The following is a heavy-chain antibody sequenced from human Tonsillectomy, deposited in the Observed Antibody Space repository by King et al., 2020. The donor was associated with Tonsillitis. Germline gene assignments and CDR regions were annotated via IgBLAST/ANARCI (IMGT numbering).Heavy chain of an antibody. CDR1: GYSFTSHW. V-gene: IGHV5-51*01. D-gene: IGHD6-13*01. J-gene: IGHJ4*02. CDR2: IWPGNSDT. CDR3: ARHIISSTCGTFDY. Sequence: VQLVESGAEVKKPGESLIISCKPSGYSFTSHWIAWVRQMPEKGLEWMGIIWPGNSDTKYSPSFQGQVTISVDKYISTAFLQWSSLKASDTAMYYCARHIISSTCGTFDYWGQGTLVTVSS.